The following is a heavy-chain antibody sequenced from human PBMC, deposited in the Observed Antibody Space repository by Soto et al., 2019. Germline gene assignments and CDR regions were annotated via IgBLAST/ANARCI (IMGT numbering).Heavy chain of an antibody. CDR1: GSSFTGYY. Sequence: ASVKVSCTTTGSSFTGYYMHWVRQAPGQGLEWMGRINPNSGGTNYAQNFQGRVSMTRDTSITTAYMELSRLRSDDTAVYYCASLGFGPDKDYNSGMDVWGQGTTVTVSS. J-gene: IGHJ6*02. V-gene: IGHV1-2*02. CDR2: INPNSGGT. CDR3: ASLGFGPDKDYNSGMDV. D-gene: IGHD3-10*01.